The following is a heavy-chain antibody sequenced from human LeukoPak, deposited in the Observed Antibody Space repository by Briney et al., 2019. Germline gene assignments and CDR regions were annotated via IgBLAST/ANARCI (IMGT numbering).Heavy chain of an antibody. Sequence: SQTLSLTCDISGDSVSSSSAAWSWLRQSPSRGLEWLGRTYTRSKWYNDYAESVKSRITINPDTSKNQFSLQLNSVTPEDTAVYYCARAYCTSPSCYIDYWGQGTLVTVSS. CDR1: GDSVSSSSAA. J-gene: IGHJ4*01. D-gene: IGHD2-2*02. V-gene: IGHV6-1*01. CDR2: TYTRSKWYN. CDR3: ARAYCTSPSCYIDY.